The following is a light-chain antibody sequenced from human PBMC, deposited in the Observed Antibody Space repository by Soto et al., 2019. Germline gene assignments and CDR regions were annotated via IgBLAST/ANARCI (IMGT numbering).Light chain of an antibody. CDR2: EVS. CDR1: SSDVGAYNY. Sequence: QSALTQPASVSGSPGQSITISCTGTSSDVGAYNYVSWYQQHPGKVPKLMIYEVSNRPSGVSNRFSGSKSGNMASLTISGLQAEDEADYSCSSYSSSITVLFGGGTKLTVL. V-gene: IGLV2-14*01. CDR3: SSYSSSITVL. J-gene: IGLJ2*01.